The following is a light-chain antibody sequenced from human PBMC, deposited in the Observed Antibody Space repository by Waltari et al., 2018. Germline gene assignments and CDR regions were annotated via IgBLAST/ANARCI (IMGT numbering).Light chain of an antibody. Sequence: SSELTQDPAVSVALGQTVTITCQGASLRTSYAIWYQQKSGQAPILVLFGKNKRPSGIPDRFSGYNSESTTSLTITGAQAEDEAEYYCSSRDSSASHVLFAGGTKLTVL. CDR3: SSRDSSASHVL. V-gene: IGLV3-19*01. CDR1: SLRTSY. J-gene: IGLJ2*01. CDR2: GKN.